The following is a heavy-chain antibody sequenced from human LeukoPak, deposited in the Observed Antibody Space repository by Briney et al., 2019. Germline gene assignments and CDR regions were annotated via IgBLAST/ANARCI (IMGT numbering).Heavy chain of an antibody. Sequence: SETLSLTCTVAGGSISSSSYYWGWIRQPPGKGLEWIGSIYYSGSTYYNPSLKSRVTISVDTSKNQFSLRLTSVTAADTAVYYCARQKFWSGYYIEWFDPWGQGTLVTVSS. CDR3: ARQKFWSGYYIEWFDP. D-gene: IGHD3-3*01. J-gene: IGHJ5*02. CDR2: IYYSGST. CDR1: GGSISSSSYY. V-gene: IGHV4-39*01.